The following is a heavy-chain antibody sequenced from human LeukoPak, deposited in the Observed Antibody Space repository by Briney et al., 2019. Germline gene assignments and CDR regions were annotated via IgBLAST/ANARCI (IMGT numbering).Heavy chain of an antibody. V-gene: IGHV3-23*01. Sequence: PGGSLRLSCAASGFMFRDAAMTWVRQAPGKGLEWVSLIASSGLNTYYADSVKGRFTISRDNSKNTLYLQMNSLRAEDTAVYYCARGIAVAPIIFDYWGQGTLVTVSS. J-gene: IGHJ4*02. CDR1: GFMFRDAA. CDR3: ARGIAVAPIIFDY. D-gene: IGHD6-13*01. CDR2: IASSGLNT.